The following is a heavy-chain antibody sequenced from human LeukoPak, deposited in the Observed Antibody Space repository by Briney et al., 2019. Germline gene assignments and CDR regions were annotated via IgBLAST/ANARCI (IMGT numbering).Heavy chain of an antibody. J-gene: IGHJ4*02. CDR2: IYYSGST. V-gene: IGHV4-59*08. Sequence: PSETLSLTCTVSGGSISSYYWSWIRKPPGKGLEWIGYIYYSGSTNYNPSLKSRVTISVDTSKNQFSLKLSSVTAADTAVYYCASNHVIAARTHFDYWGQGTLVTVSS. CDR1: GGSISSYY. CDR3: ASNHVIAARTHFDY. D-gene: IGHD6-6*01.